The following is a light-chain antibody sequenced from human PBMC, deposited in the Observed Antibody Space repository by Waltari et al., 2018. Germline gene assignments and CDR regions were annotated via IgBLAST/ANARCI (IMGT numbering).Light chain of an antibody. Sequence: VFTQSPGTLSLSPGERATFSCRASQTITKRYFAWYQQKPGQAPRLLIYGASSRAPGIPDRFSGSGSGTDFTLTISSLEPEDIAVYYCQQYGSSVMYTFGQGPKLEIK. CDR3: QQYGSSVMYT. CDR1: QTITKRY. CDR2: GAS. V-gene: IGKV3-20*01. J-gene: IGKJ2*01.